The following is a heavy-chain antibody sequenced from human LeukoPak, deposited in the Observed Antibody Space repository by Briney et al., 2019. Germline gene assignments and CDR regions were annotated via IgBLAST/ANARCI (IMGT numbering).Heavy chain of an antibody. Sequence: PGGSLRLSCATYGFAVSYYHMNSARQAPGKGLEWVSVIYSGGSTDYADSVKGRFTISRDNSEITVYIEVNTLRAEDTSQYYCAREPSYGDYTRFDFWGQGALVTISS. CDR1: GFAVSYYH. CDR2: IYSGGST. V-gene: IGHV3-53*01. D-gene: IGHD4-17*01. CDR3: AREPSYGDYTRFDF. J-gene: IGHJ4*02.